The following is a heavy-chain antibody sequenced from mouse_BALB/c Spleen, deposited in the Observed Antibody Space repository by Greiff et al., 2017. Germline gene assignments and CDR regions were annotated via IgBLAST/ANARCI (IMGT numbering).Heavy chain of an antibody. J-gene: IGHJ2*01. V-gene: IGHV7-3*02. CDR1: GFTFTDYY. CDR3: ARDIPAPDDYGFDY. D-gene: IGHD2-4*01. CDR2: IRNKANGYTT. Sequence: EVKLVESGGGLVQPGGSLRLSCATSGFTFTDYYMSWVRQPPGKALEWLGFIRNKANGYTTEYSASVKGRFTISRDNSQSILYLQMNTLRAEDSATYYCARDIPAPDDYGFDYWGQGTTLTVSS.